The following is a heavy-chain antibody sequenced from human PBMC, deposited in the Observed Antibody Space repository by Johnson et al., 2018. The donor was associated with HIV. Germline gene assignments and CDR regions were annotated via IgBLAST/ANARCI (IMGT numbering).Heavy chain of an antibody. J-gene: IGHJ3*02. V-gene: IGHV3-53*01. D-gene: IGHD6-13*01. CDR2: IYSGGTS. CDR3: AKDRRSSSLDAFDI. CDR1: GFIVSDNY. Sequence: VQLVESGGGLIQPGGSLRLSCVGSGFIVSDNYMSWVRQAPGKGLECVSIIYSGGTSYYADSVKGRFTISRDNSKNTLSLQMNSLRAEDTAVYYCAKDRRSSSLDAFDIWGQGTMVTVSS.